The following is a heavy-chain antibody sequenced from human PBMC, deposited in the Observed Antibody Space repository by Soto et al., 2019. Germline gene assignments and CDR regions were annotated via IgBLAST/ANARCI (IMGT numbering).Heavy chain of an antibody. J-gene: IGHJ4*02. CDR1: GGSISSSSYY. CDR3: ARRAVRGVIITTPFDY. D-gene: IGHD3-10*01. CDR2: IYYSGST. Sequence: PSETLSLTCTVSGGSISSSSYYWGWIRQPPGKGLEWIGSIYYSGSTYYNPSLKSRVTISVDTSKNQFSLKLSSVTAADTAVYYCARRAVRGVIITTPFDYWGQGTLVTVSS. V-gene: IGHV4-39*01.